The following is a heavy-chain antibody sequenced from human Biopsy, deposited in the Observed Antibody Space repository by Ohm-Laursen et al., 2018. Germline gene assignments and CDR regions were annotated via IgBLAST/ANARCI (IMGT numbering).Heavy chain of an antibody. D-gene: IGHD5/OR15-5a*01. V-gene: IGHV3-30*18. Sequence: SLRLSCAASGFTFRTYGMHWVRLAPGKGLERVAVISYDQITKHYADSVRGRFTISRDNSKNTLYLQVNSLRAVDTAVYYCAKDLSVYYYYGIDVWGQGTTVTVSS. CDR3: AKDLSVYYYYGIDV. J-gene: IGHJ6*02. CDR2: ISYDQITK. CDR1: GFTFRTYG.